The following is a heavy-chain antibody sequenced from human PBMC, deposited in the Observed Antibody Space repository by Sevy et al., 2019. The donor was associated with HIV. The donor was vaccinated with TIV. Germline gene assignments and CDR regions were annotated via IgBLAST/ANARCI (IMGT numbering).Heavy chain of an antibody. Sequence: ASVKVSCKASGGTFSSYAISWVRQAPGQGLEWMGGIIPIFGTANYAQKFQGRVTVTADESTSTAYMELSSLSSEDTAVYYCARDIVVVPAAIQTNYYYYGMDVWGQGTTVTVSS. J-gene: IGHJ6*02. CDR3: ARDIVVVPAAIQTNYYYYGMDV. D-gene: IGHD2-2*02. CDR2: IIPIFGTA. CDR1: GGTFSSYA. V-gene: IGHV1-69*13.